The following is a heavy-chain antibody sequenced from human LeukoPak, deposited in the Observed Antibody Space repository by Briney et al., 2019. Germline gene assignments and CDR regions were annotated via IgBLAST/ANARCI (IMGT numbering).Heavy chain of an antibody. V-gene: IGHV4-59*08. CDR2: IYYSGST. CDR1: GGSISSYY. Sequence: PSETLSLTCTVSGGSISSYYWSWTRQPPGKGLEWIGYIYYSGSTNYNPSLKSRVTISVDTSKNQFSLKLSSVTAADTAVYYCARGYDFWSGYHYWGQGTLVTVSS. CDR3: ARGYDFWSGYHY. J-gene: IGHJ4*02. D-gene: IGHD3-3*01.